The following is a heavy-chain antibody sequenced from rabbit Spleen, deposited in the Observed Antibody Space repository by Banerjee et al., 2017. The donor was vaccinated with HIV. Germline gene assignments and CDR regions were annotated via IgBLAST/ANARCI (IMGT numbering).Heavy chain of an antibody. D-gene: IGHD4-1*01. J-gene: IGHJ3*01. CDR3: ARAIVPWLGLTRLDL. CDR1: GFDFRRYY. V-gene: IGHV1S47*01. CDR2: IYVGEGNT. Sequence: QEQVKETGGGLVQPGGSLTLSCTASGFDFRRYYLSWVRQAPGKGLEWIGVIYVGEGNTDYASWVNGRFTISSDNAQNTVDLKMTSLTAADTATYFCARAIVPWLGLTRLDLWGPGTLVTVS.